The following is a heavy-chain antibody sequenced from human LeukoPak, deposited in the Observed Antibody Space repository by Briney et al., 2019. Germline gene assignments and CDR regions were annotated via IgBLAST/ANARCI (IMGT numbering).Heavy chain of an antibody. J-gene: IGHJ4*02. D-gene: IGHD3-9*01. CDR3: AKDRQVLRYFDWLMGVSFDY. CDR2: ISGSGGST. V-gene: IGHV3-23*01. Sequence: GSLRLSCAASGFTFSSYGMSWVRQAPGKGLEWVSAISGSGGSTYYADSVKGRFTISRDNSKNTLYLQMNSLRAEDTAVYYCAKDRQVLRYFDWLMGVSFDYWGQGTLVTVSS. CDR1: GFTFSSYG.